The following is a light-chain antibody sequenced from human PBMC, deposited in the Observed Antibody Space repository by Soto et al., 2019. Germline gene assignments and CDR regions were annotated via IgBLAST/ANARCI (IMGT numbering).Light chain of an antibody. CDR1: SSDVGGYNH. J-gene: IGLJ1*01. V-gene: IGLV2-14*01. CDR3: SSYTTSSTH. Sequence: QSALTQPASVSGSPGQSITISCTGTSSDVGGYNHVSWFQQHPGKAPKLMINDVSNRPSGVSTRFSGYESGNTASLTISGLQAEDEADYYCSSYTTSSTHFGPGTKLTVL. CDR2: DVS.